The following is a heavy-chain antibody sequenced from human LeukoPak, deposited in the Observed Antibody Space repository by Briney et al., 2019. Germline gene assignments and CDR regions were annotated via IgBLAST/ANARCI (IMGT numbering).Heavy chain of an antibody. V-gene: IGHV4-38-2*02. J-gene: IGHJ6*03. D-gene: IGHD1-7*01. CDR2: IYHSGST. Sequence: ASETLSLTCTVSGYSISSGYYWGWIRQPPGKGLEWIGSIYHSGSTYYNPSLKSRVTISVDTSKNQFSLKLSSVTAADTAVYYCASRELKLQGIYYYYYMDVWGKGTTVTVSS. CDR1: GYSISSGYY. CDR3: ASRELKLQGIYYYYYMDV.